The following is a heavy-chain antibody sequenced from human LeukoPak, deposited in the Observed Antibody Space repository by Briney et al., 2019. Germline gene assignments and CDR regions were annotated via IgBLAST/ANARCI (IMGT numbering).Heavy chain of an antibody. CDR1: GYTLTELS. CDR3: ATDLGPYGSGTSFDY. CDR2: FDPEDGET. D-gene: IGHD3-10*01. V-gene: IGHV1-24*01. J-gene: IGHJ4*02. Sequence: AAVKVSCKVSGYTLTELSMHWVRQAPVKGLEWMGGFDPEDGETIYAQKFQGRVTMTEDTSTDTAYMELSSLRSEDTAVYYCATDLGPYGSGTSFDYWGQGTLVTVSS.